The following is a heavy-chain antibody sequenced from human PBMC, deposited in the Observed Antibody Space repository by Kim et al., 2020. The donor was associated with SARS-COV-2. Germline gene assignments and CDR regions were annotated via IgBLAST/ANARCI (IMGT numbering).Heavy chain of an antibody. D-gene: IGHD6-13*01. V-gene: IGHV3-23*01. CDR1: GFTFSSYA. Sequence: GGSLRLSCAASGFTFSSYAISWVRQAPGKGLEWVSAISGSGGSTYYADSVKGRFTISRDNSKNTLYLQMNSLRAEDTAVYYCFIAAAGRYYYYGMDVWGQGTTVTVSS. CDR3: FIAAAGRYYYYGMDV. J-gene: IGHJ6*02. CDR2: ISGSGGST.